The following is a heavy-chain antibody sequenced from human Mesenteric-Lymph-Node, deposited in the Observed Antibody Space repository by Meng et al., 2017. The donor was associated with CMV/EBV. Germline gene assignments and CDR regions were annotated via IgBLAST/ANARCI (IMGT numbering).Heavy chain of an antibody. CDR2: ISAYNGNT. CDR1: GYTFTSYG. CDR3: ASHSYGYIHDY. V-gene: IGHV1-18*01. Sequence: ASVKVSCKASGYTFTSYGISWVRQAPGQGLEWMGWISAYNGNTNYAQKLQGRVTITTDESTSTAYMELSSLRSEDTAVYYCASHSYGYIHDYWGQGTLVTVSS. J-gene: IGHJ4*02. D-gene: IGHD5-18*01.